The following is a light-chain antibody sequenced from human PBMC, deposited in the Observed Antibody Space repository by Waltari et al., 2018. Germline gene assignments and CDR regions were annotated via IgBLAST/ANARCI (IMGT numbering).Light chain of an antibody. CDR2: KAS. J-gene: IGKJ1*01. CDR1: QSISSY. V-gene: IGKV1-5*03. Sequence: DIQMTQSPSTLSASVGDRVTIPCRASQSISSYLAWYPKKPGKAPKLLISKASTLGSGVPARFSGSGSGTEFTLTISSLQPDDFATYYCQQYNRYSTFGQGTKVEIK. CDR3: QQYNRYST.